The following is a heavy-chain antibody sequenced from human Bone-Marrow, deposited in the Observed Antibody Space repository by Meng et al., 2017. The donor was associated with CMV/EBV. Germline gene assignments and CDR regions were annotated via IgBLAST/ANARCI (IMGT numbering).Heavy chain of an antibody. J-gene: IGHJ4*02. CDR1: GFTFGDYG. CDR2: VNRNGDRT. D-gene: IGHD1-1*01. CDR3: ARGATGTRVDY. V-gene: IGHV3-20*04. Sequence: GESLKISCAASGFTFGDYGMTWVRQAPGKGLEWVSGVNRNGDRTDYADSVKGRFTFSRDNAKNSLYLQMNSLRAEDTAFYYCARGATGTRVDYWGQGTLVTVSS.